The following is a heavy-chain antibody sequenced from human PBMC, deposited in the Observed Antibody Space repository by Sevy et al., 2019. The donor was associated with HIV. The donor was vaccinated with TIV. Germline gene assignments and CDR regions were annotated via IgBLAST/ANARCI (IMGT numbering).Heavy chain of an antibody. Sequence: SETLSLTCAVYGGSFSGYYWSWIRQPPGKGLEWIGEINHSGSTNYNPSLKSRVTISVDTSKNQFSLKLSSVTAADTAVYYCARAPGYCSSTSCYRIDGSIYYYYYGMDVWGQGTTVTVSS. V-gene: IGHV4-34*01. D-gene: IGHD2-2*01. J-gene: IGHJ6*02. CDR3: ARAPGYCSSTSCYRIDGSIYYYYYGMDV. CDR2: INHSGST. CDR1: GGSFSGYY.